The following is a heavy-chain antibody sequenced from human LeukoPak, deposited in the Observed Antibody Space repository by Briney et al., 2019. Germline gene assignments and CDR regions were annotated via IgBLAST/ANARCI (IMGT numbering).Heavy chain of an antibody. CDR2: INPSGGST. CDR1: GYTFTSYY. CDR3: ARETYGDYGYDY. Sequence: ASVKVSCKASGYTFTSYYMHWVRQAPGQGLESMGIINPSGGSTSYAQKFQGRVTMTRDTSTSTVYMELSSLRSEDTAVYYCARETYGDYGYDYWGQGTLVTVSS. D-gene: IGHD4-17*01. J-gene: IGHJ4*02. V-gene: IGHV1-46*01.